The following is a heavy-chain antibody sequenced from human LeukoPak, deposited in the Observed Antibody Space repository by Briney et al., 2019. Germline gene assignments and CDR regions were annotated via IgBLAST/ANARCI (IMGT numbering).Heavy chain of an antibody. Sequence: GGSLRLSCAASEFSVGSNYMTWVRQAPGKGLEWVSLIYSGGSTYYADSVKGRFTISRDNSKNTLYLQMNSLRAEDTAVYYCARDNRYCSGGSCVNWFDPWGQGTLVTVSS. D-gene: IGHD2-15*01. V-gene: IGHV3-66*01. CDR1: EFSVGSNY. CDR2: IYSGGST. CDR3: ARDNRYCSGGSCVNWFDP. J-gene: IGHJ5*02.